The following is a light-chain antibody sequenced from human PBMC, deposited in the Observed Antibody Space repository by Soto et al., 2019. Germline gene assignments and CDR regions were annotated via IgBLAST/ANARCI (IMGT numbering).Light chain of an antibody. CDR1: QRISSW. CDR3: QQYNSYWYT. CDR2: DAS. V-gene: IGKV1-5*01. Sequence: DIQMTQSPSTLSASVGDRVTITCRASQRISSWLAWYQQKPGKAPKLLIYDASSLESGVPSRFSGSASGTEFNLTISRLQPDDFATYYCQQYNSYWYTFGQGTKLEIK. J-gene: IGKJ2*01.